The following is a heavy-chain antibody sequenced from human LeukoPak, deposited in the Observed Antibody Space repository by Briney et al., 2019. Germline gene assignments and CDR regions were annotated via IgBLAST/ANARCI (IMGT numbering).Heavy chain of an antibody. D-gene: IGHD3-3*01. CDR2: ISSSGGSP. CDR3: AKDHYWSIDY. V-gene: IGHV3-23*01. J-gene: IGHJ4*02. Sequence: GGSLRLSCVASGFTFSTYALSWVRQAPGKGLEWVSAISSSGGSPYYADSVNGRFTVSRDNSKNTLYLQMNSLRAEDTGVYYCAKDHYWSIDYWGRGTLVTVSS. CDR1: GFTFSTYA.